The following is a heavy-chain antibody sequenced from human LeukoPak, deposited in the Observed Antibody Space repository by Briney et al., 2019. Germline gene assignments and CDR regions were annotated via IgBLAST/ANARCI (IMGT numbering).Heavy chain of an antibody. V-gene: IGHV1-2*02. Sequence: GAPVKVSCKGSGYTFTGYYIHWVRQAPGQGLEWMGWINPNSGGTNYAQKFQGRVTMTRDTSISTAYMELSRLRSDDTAVYYCARVVRYSSSQFDYWGQGTLVTVSS. J-gene: IGHJ4*02. CDR1: GYTFTGYY. CDR2: INPNSGGT. D-gene: IGHD6-6*01. CDR3: ARVVRYSSSQFDY.